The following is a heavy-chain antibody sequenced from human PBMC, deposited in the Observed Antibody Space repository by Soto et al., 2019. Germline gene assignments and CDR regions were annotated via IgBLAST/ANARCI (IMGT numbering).Heavy chain of an antibody. D-gene: IGHD3-10*01. J-gene: IGHJ4*02. Sequence: GASVKVSCKASGYTFTSYGISWVRQAPGQGLEWMGWISAYNGNTNYAQKLQGRVTMTTDTSTSTAYMELRSLRSDDTAVYYCARDSLPGYGSGSYSPPHFEYWGQGTLVTVSS. V-gene: IGHV1-18*01. CDR1: GYTFTSYG. CDR3: ARDSLPGYGSGSYSPPHFEY. CDR2: ISAYNGNT.